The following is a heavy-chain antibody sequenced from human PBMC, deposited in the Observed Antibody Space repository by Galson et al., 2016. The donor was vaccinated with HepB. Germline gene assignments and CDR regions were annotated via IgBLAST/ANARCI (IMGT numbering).Heavy chain of an antibody. J-gene: IGHJ4*02. D-gene: IGHD6-13*01. V-gene: IGHV3-23*01. Sequence: SVRLSCAASGFTFSGYAMAWVRQAPGKGLEWVSGMSDSDDIYYAPSVKGRFTISRDNSKNTLYLQLSSLRAEDTAVYYCAKDKRGHSSAWYWYFDYWGQGTLVSVSS. CDR2: MSDSDDI. CDR1: GFTFSGYA. CDR3: AKDKRGHSSAWYWYFDY.